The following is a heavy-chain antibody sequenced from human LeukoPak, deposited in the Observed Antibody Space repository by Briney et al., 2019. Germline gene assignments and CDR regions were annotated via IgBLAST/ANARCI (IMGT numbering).Heavy chain of an antibody. D-gene: IGHD3-22*01. CDR3: ARVVVGYDSSGYHFDY. Sequence: SETLSLTCTVSGGSISSYYWSWIRQPPGKGLEWIGYIYYSGSTNYNPSLKSRVTMSVDTSKNQFSLKLSSVTAADTAVYYCARVVVGYDSSGYHFDYWGQGTLVTVSS. V-gene: IGHV4-59*01. CDR1: GGSISSYY. CDR2: IYYSGST. J-gene: IGHJ4*02.